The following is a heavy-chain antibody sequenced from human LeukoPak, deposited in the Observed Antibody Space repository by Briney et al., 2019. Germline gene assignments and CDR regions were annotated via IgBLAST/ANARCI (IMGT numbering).Heavy chain of an antibody. D-gene: IGHD2-2*01. CDR2: IYYSGST. V-gene: IGHV4-61*01. CDR3: AREVVPAARFDY. CDR1: GGSVRSDNYY. J-gene: IGHJ4*02. Sequence: SETLSLTCIVSGGSVRSDNYYWSWIRQPPGRGLEWIGYIYYSGSTNYNPSLKSRVTISVDTSKNQFSLKLSSVTAADTAVYYCAREVVPAARFDYWGQGTLVTVSS.